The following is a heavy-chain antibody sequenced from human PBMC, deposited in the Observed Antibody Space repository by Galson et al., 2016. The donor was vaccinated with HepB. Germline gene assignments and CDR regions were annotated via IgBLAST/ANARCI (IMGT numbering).Heavy chain of an antibody. V-gene: IGHV3-23*01. CDR1: GFTFSNYA. CDR3: AKESPYSNVRQYYLEN. D-gene: IGHD4-11*01. CDR2: ISGVSDRT. J-gene: IGHJ4*01. Sequence: SLRLSCAASGFTFSNYAMSWVRQAPGKGPEWVSAISGVSDRTYYAGSMKDRFIISRDDSRNMLFLQSNSLRAEDTAIYYCAKESPYSNVRQYYLENWGLGTLVTVSS.